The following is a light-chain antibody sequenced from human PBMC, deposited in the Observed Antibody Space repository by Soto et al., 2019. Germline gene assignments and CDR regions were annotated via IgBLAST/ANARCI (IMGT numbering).Light chain of an antibody. J-gene: IGLJ1*01. CDR3: CSYAGSTTYV. V-gene: IGLV2-23*01. CDR2: EGT. CDR1: SRDVGRYDL. Sequence: QSVLTQPASVSGSPGQSITISFTGTSRDVGRYDLVSWYQHHPGKAPKLMIYEGTKRPSGVSNRFSGSKSGNTASLAISGLQAEDEADYYCCSYAGSTTYVFGTGTKVTVL.